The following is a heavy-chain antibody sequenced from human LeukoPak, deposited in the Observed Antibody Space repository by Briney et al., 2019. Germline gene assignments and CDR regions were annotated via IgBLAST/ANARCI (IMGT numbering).Heavy chain of an antibody. CDR3: ARQGPRRDYFDY. Sequence: SETLSLTCTVSGGSISSYYWSWIRQPPGKGLEWMGYIYYSGSTNYNPSLKSRVTISVDTSKNQFSLKLSSVTAADTAVYYCARQGPRRDYFDYWGQGTLVTVSS. J-gene: IGHJ4*02. CDR1: GGSISSYY. V-gene: IGHV4-59*08. CDR2: IYYSGST.